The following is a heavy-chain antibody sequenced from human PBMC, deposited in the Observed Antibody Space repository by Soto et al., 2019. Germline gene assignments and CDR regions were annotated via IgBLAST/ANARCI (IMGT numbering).Heavy chain of an antibody. CDR2: ISYDGSNK. CDR1: GFTFSSYA. J-gene: IGHJ4*02. D-gene: IGHD6-13*01. Sequence: QVQLVESGGGVVQPGRSLRLSCAASGFTFSSYAMHWVRQAPGKGLEWVAVISYDGSNKYYADSVKGRFTISRDNSKNTLYLQMNSLRAEDTAVYYCARDRVYSSSWVDYGGQGPLVTVSS. CDR3: ARDRVYSSSWVDY. V-gene: IGHV3-30-3*01.